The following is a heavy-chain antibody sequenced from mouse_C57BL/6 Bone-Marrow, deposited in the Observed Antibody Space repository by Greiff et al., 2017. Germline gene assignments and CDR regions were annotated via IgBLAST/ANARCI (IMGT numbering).Heavy chain of an antibody. Sequence: QVTLKVSGPGILQPSQTLSLTCSFSGFSLSTFGMGVGWIRQPSGKGLEWLAHIWWDDDKYYTPALKSRLTISKDTSKNQVFLKIANVDTADTATYYCARIERDYESSYWYFDVWGTGTTVTVSS. CDR1: GFSLSTFGMG. J-gene: IGHJ1*03. V-gene: IGHV8-8*01. CDR2: IWWDDDK. CDR3: ARIERDYESSYWYFDV. D-gene: IGHD2-4*01.